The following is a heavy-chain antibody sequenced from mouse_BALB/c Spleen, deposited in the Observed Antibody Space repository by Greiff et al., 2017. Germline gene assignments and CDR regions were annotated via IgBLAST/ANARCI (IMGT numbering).Heavy chain of an antibody. CDR1: GYTFTSYW. V-gene: IGHV1S22*01. J-gene: IGHJ3*01. Sequence: LKQPGSELVRPGASVKLSCKASGYTFTSYWMHWVKQRHGQGLEWIGNIYPGSGSTNYDEKFKSKGTLTVDTSSSTAYMHLSSLTSEDSAVYYCTRGGAWFAYWGQGTLVTVSA. CDR2: IYPGSGST. CDR3: TRGGAWFAY.